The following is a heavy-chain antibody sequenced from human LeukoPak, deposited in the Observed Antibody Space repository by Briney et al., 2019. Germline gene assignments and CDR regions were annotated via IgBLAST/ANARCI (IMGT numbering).Heavy chain of an antibody. Sequence: SETLSLTCAVYGGSFSGYYWSWIRQPPGKGLEWIGEINHSGSTYYNPSLKSRVTISVDRSKNQFSLKLSSVTAADTAVYYCAREEQQWLVFGSQLYYFDYWGQGTLVTVSS. D-gene: IGHD6-19*01. J-gene: IGHJ4*02. CDR3: AREEQQWLVFGSQLYYFDY. CDR1: GGSFSGYY. V-gene: IGHV4-34*01. CDR2: INHSGST.